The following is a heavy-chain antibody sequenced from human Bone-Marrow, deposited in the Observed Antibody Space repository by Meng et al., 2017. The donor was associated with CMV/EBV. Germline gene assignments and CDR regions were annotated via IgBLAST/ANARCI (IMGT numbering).Heavy chain of an antibody. J-gene: IGHJ5*02. CDR1: GGSITSYY. D-gene: IGHD5-18*01. Sequence: SETLSLTCTVSGGSITSYYWTWIRQPPGKGLEWIGYVYYSGSTNYNPSLKSRVTISVDTSKNQFSLRLNSVSAADTAVYYCVRVPPGYSYGFGPWGQGILV. CDR2: VYYSGST. CDR3: VRVPPGYSYGFGP. V-gene: IGHV4-59*01.